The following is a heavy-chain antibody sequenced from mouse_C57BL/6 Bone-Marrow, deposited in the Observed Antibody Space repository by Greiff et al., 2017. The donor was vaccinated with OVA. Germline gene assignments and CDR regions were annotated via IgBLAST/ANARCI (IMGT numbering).Heavy chain of an antibody. Sequence: EVQLQQSGPELVKPGASVKISCKASGYTFTDYYMNWVKQSHGKSLEWIGDINPNNGGTSYNQKFKGKATLTVDKSSSTAYMELRSLTSEDYAVDYCARDGSSYWYFDDWGTGTTVTVSS. CDR3: ARDGSSYWYFDD. CDR2: INPNNGGT. CDR1: GYTFTDYY. J-gene: IGHJ1*03. V-gene: IGHV1-26*01. D-gene: IGHD1-1*01.